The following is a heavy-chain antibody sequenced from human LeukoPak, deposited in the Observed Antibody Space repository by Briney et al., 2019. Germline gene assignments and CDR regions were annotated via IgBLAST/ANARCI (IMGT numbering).Heavy chain of an antibody. CDR1: GYTFTSYG. J-gene: IGHJ5*02. Sequence: ASVKVSCKASGYTFTSYGISWVRQAPGQGLEWMGWISAYNGNTNYAQKLQGRVTMTTDTFTSTAYMELRGLKSDDTAMYYCARGETGTSFDWFDPWGQGTLVTVSS. D-gene: IGHD1-7*01. V-gene: IGHV1-18*01. CDR2: ISAYNGNT. CDR3: ARGETGTSFDWFDP.